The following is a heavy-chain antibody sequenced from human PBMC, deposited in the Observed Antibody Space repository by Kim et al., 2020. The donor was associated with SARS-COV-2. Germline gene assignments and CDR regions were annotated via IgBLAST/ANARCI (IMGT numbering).Heavy chain of an antibody. D-gene: IGHD3-22*01. Sequence: NPSRKSRVTISVDKSKSQFSLKLSSVTAADTAVYYCARSNYYDSSWAFDPWGQGTLVTVSS. J-gene: IGHJ5*02. V-gene: IGHV4-4*02. CDR3: ARSNYYDSSWAFDP.